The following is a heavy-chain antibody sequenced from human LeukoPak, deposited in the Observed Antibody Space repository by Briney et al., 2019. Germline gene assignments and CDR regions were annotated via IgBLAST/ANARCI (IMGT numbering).Heavy chain of an antibody. CDR2: ISASGDRT. V-gene: IGHV3-23*01. J-gene: IGHJ3*02. D-gene: IGHD4-17*01. CDR1: GFTFSNYI. CDR3: AKDDYGDYVTTFDI. Sequence: GGSLRLSCAASGFTFSNYIMSWVCQAPGKGLEWVSSISASGDRTFYADSGRGRFTISRNNSENTLYLQMNSLRAEDTAIYYCAKDDYGDYVTTFDIWGQGTMVTVSS.